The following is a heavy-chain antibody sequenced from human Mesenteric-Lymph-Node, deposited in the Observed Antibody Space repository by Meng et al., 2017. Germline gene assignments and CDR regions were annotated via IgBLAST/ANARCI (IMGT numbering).Heavy chain of an antibody. Sequence: GESLKISCTASGFMFSSYNMHWVRQAPGKGLEWVSSISASLSYIYYADSVKGRFTISRDNAKNSLYLEMNSLRVEDTAIYYCARIRIEMATGSAFDIWGQGTLVTVSS. J-gene: IGHJ3*02. D-gene: IGHD5-24*01. CDR3: ARIRIEMATGSAFDI. V-gene: IGHV3-21*01. CDR2: ISASLSYI. CDR1: GFMFSSYN.